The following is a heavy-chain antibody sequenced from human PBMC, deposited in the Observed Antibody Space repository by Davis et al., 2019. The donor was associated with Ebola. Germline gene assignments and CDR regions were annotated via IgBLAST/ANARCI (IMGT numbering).Heavy chain of an antibody. J-gene: IGHJ6*02. D-gene: IGHD2-2*01. Sequence: VKVSCKASGGTFSSYAISWVRQAPGQGLEWMGGIIPIFGTANYAQKFQGRVTITADESTSTAYMELSSLRSEDTAVYYCARDWGRGIVVVPAAMNPLYGMDVWGQGTTVTVSS. V-gene: IGHV1-69*13. CDR3: ARDWGRGIVVVPAAMNPLYGMDV. CDR2: IIPIFGTA. CDR1: GGTFSSYA.